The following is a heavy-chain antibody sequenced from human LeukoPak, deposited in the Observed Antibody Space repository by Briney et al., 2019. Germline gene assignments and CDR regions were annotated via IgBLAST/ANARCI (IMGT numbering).Heavy chain of an antibody. CDR1: GYTFTGYY. CDR3: AREANSPTARYWYFDL. Sequence: ASVKVSCKASGYTFTGYYMHWVRQAPGQGLEWMGWINPNSGGTNYAQKFQGRVTMTRDTSISTAYMELSSVTAADTAVYYCAREANSPTARYWYFDLWGRGTLVTVSS. V-gene: IGHV1-2*02. D-gene: IGHD4-23*01. J-gene: IGHJ2*01. CDR2: INPNSGGT.